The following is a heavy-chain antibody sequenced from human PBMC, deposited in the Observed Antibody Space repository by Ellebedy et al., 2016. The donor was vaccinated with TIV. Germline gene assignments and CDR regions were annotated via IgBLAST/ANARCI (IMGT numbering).Heavy chain of an antibody. D-gene: IGHD2-21*02. CDR2: INSDGSST. CDR3: ASLPVVTAGYHGMDV. CDR1: GFTFSSYW. V-gene: IGHV3-74*01. Sequence: PGGSLRLSCAASGFTFSSYWMHWVRQAPGKGLVWVSRINSDGSSTSYADSVKGRFTISRDNAKNTLYLQMNSLRAEDTAVYYCASLPVVTAGYHGMDVWGQGTTVTVSS. J-gene: IGHJ6*02.